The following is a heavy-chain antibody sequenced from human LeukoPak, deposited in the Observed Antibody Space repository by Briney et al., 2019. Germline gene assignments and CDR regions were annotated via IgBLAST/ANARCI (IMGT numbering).Heavy chain of an antibody. D-gene: IGHD2-15*01. V-gene: IGHV3-21*01. CDR1: GFTFSSYS. Sequence: GGSLRLSRAASGFTFSSYSMNWVRQAPGKGLEWVSSISSSSSYIYYADSVKGRFTISRDNAKNSLYLQMNSLRAEDTAVYYCARADCSGGSCSYGMDVWGQGTTVTVSS. J-gene: IGHJ6*02. CDR2: ISSSSSYI. CDR3: ARADCSGGSCSYGMDV.